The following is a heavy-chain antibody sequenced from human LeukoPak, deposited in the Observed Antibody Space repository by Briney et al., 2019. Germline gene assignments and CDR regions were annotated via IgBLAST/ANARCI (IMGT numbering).Heavy chain of an antibody. J-gene: IGHJ4*02. Sequence: GGSLRLSCEASGFTFRGYAMNWVRQAPGKGLEWVASIGGTGSIIYYGDSVSGRFTISRDNAKNSVYLQMVNLRSEDTGVYYCARENGRGAAAATDYWGQGTLVAVSS. CDR1: GFTFRGYA. D-gene: IGHD2-2*01. CDR2: IGGTGSII. CDR3: ARENGRGAAAATDY. V-gene: IGHV3-48*04.